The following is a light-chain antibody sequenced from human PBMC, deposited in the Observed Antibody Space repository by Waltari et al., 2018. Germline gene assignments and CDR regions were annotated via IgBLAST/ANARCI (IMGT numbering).Light chain of an antibody. CDR1: QTVSSKY. Sequence: EIVLTQSPGTLSLSPGERVTLPCRASQTVSSKYIAWYQQKPGQAPRLLIYRASSRATGIPDRFSGSGSGTDFTLTINRLEPEDFSLYYCQHYGTSSPMYTFGQGTKLEIK. CDR3: QHYGTSSPMYT. J-gene: IGKJ2*01. V-gene: IGKV3-20*01. CDR2: RAS.